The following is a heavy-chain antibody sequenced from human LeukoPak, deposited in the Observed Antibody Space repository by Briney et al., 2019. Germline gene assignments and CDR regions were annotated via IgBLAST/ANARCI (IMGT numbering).Heavy chain of an antibody. CDR1: GGSFSGYY. V-gene: IGHV4-34*01. CDR3: ARQDY. Sequence: SEALSLTCAVYGGSFSGYYWSWIRQPPGKGLEWIGEINHSGSTNYNPSLKSRVTISVDTSKNQFSLKLSSVTAADTAVYYCARQDYWGQGTLVTVSS. CDR2: INHSGST. J-gene: IGHJ4*02.